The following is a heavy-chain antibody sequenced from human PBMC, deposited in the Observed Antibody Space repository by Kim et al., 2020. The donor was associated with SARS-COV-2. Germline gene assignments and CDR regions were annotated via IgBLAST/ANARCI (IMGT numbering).Heavy chain of an antibody. CDR3: AVLDTAMVPQDY. J-gene: IGHJ4*02. CDR1: GFTFSSYW. V-gene: IGHV3-74*01. D-gene: IGHD5-18*01. Sequence: GGSLRLSCAASGFTFSSYWMHWVRQAPGKGLVWVSRINSDGSRTSYADSVKGRFTISRDNAKNTLYLQMNSLRAEDTAVYYCAVLDTAMVPQDYWGQGTLVTVSS. CDR2: INSDGSRT.